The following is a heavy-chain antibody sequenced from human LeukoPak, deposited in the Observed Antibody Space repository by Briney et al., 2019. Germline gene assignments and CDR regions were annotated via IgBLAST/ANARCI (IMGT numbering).Heavy chain of an antibody. CDR1: GFTFSSYG. CDR2: IWYDGSNK. V-gene: IGHV3-33*01. CDR3: ARDPGEDGYKLSYFDN. Sequence: GGSLRLSCAASGFTFSSYGMHWVRQAPGKGLEWVAVIWYDGSNKYYADSVKGRFTISRDNSKNTLYLQMNSLRAEDTAVYYCARDPGEDGYKLSYFDNWGQGTLVTVSS. D-gene: IGHD5-24*01. J-gene: IGHJ4*02.